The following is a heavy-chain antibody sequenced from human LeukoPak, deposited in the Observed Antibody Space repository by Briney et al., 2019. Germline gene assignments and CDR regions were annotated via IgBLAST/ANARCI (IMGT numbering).Heavy chain of an antibody. V-gene: IGHV4-4*07. D-gene: IGHD3-22*01. J-gene: IGHJ5*02. CDR3: ARGITMITHSKNNWFDP. Sequence: PSETLSLTCTVSGGSISCYYWSWIRQPAGKGLEWIGRIYTSGSTNYNPSLKGRVTMSVDTSKNQFSLKLSSVTAADTAVYYCARGITMITHSKNNWFDPWGQGTLVTVSS. CDR2: IYTSGST. CDR1: GGSISCYY.